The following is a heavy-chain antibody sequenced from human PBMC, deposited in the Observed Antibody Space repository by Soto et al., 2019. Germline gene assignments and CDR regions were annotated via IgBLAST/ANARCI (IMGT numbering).Heavy chain of an antibody. CDR3: AKSKSSDWYYFDS. D-gene: IGHD6-19*01. J-gene: IGHJ4*02. V-gene: IGHV3-23*01. Sequence: GGSLRLSCAVSGFAFSSYAMSWVRQAPGKGLEWVSAISDSGGNTYSADSVKGQFTISRDNSKNTLYLQMDSLRVEDTAVYYCAKSKSSDWYYFDSWGQGTLVTVSS. CDR2: ISDSGGNT. CDR1: GFAFSSYA.